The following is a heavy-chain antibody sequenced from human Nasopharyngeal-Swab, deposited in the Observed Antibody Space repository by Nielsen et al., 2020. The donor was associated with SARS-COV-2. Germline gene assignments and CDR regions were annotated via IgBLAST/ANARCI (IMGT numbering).Heavy chain of an antibody. CDR3: AREGPSIAARPGWFDA. J-gene: IGHJ5*02. Sequence: WIRQPPGKGLEWIGEINHSGSTNYNPSFKSRVTISVDTSKNRFSLKLSSVTAADTAVYFCAREGPSIAARPGWFDAWGQGTLVTVSS. V-gene: IGHV4-34*01. CDR2: INHSGST. D-gene: IGHD6-6*01.